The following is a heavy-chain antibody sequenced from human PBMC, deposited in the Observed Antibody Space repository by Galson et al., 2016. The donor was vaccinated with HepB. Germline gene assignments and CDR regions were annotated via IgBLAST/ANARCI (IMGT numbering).Heavy chain of an antibody. CDR3: ARQGQHNYYHYMDV. CDR1: GYTFSDYW. CDR2: IYPGDSDT. V-gene: IGHV5-51*01. J-gene: IGHJ6*03. Sequence: QSGAEVKKPGESLQISCTGSGYTFSDYWIGWVRQMPGKGLDWMGIIYPGDSDTRYRRSFQGQVTISADKSISTVYLQWSSLKASDTAMYYCARQGQHNYYHYMDVWGKGTTVTVSS. D-gene: IGHD1-1*01.